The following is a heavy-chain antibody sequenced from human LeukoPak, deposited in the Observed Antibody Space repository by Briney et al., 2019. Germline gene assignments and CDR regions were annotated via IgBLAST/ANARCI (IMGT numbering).Heavy chain of an antibody. CDR2: INPSGGST. CDR3: ARVSPMVRGVIFTTWFDP. CDR1: GYTFTSYY. Sequence: ASVTVSCKASGYTFTSYYMHWVRQAPGQGLEWMGIINPSGGSTSYAQKFQGRVTMTRDTSTSTVYMELSSLRSEDTAVYYCARVSPMVRGVIFTTWFDPWGQGTLVTVSS. D-gene: IGHD3-10*01. V-gene: IGHV1-46*01. J-gene: IGHJ5*02.